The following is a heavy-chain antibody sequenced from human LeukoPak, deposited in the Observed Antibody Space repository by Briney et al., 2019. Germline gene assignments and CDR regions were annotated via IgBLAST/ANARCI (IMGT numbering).Heavy chain of an antibody. J-gene: IGHJ4*02. CDR3: ARHVTNDYVWGSPPDY. V-gene: IGHV4-39*01. D-gene: IGHD3-16*01. CDR2: IYYSGST. Sequence: PSETLSLTCTVSGGSISSISYYWGWIRQPPGKGLEWIGSIYYSGSTYYNPSLKSRVTISVDTSKNQFSLKLSSVTAADTAVYYCARHVTNDYVWGSPPDYWGQGTLVTVSS. CDR1: GGSISSISYY.